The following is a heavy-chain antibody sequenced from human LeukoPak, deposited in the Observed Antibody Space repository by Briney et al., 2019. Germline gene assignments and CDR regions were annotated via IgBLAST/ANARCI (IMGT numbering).Heavy chain of an antibody. CDR3: ARDQYDTWSRRGNFDS. J-gene: IGHJ4*02. CDR1: GFTFSSYG. V-gene: IGHV3-30*03. Sequence: GRSLRLSCAASGFTFSSYGMHWVRQAPGKGLEWVAVISYDGSNKYYADSVKGRFTISRDNTKNSLYLQMNSLRVEDTVVFYCARDQYDTWSRRGNFDSWGQGTLVIVSS. CDR2: ISYDGSNK. D-gene: IGHD3-3*01.